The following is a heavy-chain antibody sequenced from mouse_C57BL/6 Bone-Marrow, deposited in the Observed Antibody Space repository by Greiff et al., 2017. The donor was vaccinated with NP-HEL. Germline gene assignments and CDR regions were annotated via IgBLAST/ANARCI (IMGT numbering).Heavy chain of an antibody. CDR3: ARHGNFLY. J-gene: IGHJ2*01. V-gene: IGHV5-9*01. CDR2: ISGGGGNT. CDR1: GFTFSSYT. Sequence: DVQLVESGGGLVKPGGSLKLSCAASGFTFSSYTMSWVRQTPEKRLEWVATISGGGGNTYYPDSVKGRFTISRDNAKNTLYLQMSSLRSEDTALYYCARHGNFLYWGQGTTLTVSS. D-gene: IGHD2-1*01.